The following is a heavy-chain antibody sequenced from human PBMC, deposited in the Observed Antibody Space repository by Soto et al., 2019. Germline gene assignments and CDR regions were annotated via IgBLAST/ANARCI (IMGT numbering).Heavy chain of an antibody. D-gene: IGHD2-2*01. V-gene: IGHV4-31*03. Sequence: SETLSLTCTVSGGSISSGGYYWSWIRQHPGKGLEWIGYIYYSGSTYYNPSLKSRVTISVDTSKNQFSLRLSSVTAADTAVYYFSRYCSSTSCRASLFDPLGQGTLVTVSS. J-gene: IGHJ5*02. CDR1: GGSISSGGYY. CDR3: SRYCSSTSCRASLFDP. CDR2: IYYSGST.